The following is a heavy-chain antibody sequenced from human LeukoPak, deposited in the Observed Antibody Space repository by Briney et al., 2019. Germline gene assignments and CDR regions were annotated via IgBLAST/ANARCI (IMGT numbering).Heavy chain of an antibody. CDR1: GGSVSSGSYY. D-gene: IGHD6-19*01. V-gene: IGHV4-61*01. CDR3: ARVRDSSGWGFDY. J-gene: IGHJ4*02. CDR2: IYYSGST. Sequence: SETLSLTCTVSGGSVSSGSYYWSWIRQPPGKGLEWIGYIYYSGSTNCNPSLKSRVTISVDTSKNQFSLKLSSVTAADTAVYYCARVRDSSGWGFDYWGQGTLVTVSS.